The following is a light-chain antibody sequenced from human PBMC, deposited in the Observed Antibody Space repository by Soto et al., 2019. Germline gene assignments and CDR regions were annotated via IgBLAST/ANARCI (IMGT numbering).Light chain of an antibody. J-gene: IGKJ4*01. V-gene: IGKV1-5*01. CDR1: QSISSW. Sequence: DIQMTQSPSTLSASVGDRVTITCRASQSISSWLAWYQQKPGKATKLMIYDASSLESGVPSRFSGSGSGTEFTLTLRSLQPDDFADYYCQQYNSYSALTFGGGTKVDIK. CDR3: QQYNSYSALT. CDR2: DAS.